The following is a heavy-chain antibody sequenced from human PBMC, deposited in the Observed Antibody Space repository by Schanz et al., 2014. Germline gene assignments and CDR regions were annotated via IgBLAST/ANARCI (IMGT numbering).Heavy chain of an antibody. CDR2: ISWNSGSV. V-gene: IGHV3-9*01. CDR1: GFSFDEYA. Sequence: EVQLVESGGGLVQPGRSLRLSCAGSGFSFDEYAMHWVRQAPGKGLEWVSGISWNSGSVGYADSVKGRFTISRDNAKNSLYLQMNSLGAEDTALYYCAKDIRDFWSGYYTPKGHYYNGMDLWGQGTTVTVSS. D-gene: IGHD3-3*01. J-gene: IGHJ6*02. CDR3: AKDIRDFWSGYYTPKGHYYNGMDL.